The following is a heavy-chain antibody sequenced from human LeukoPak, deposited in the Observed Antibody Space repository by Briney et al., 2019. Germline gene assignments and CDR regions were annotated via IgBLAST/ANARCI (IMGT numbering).Heavy chain of an antibody. J-gene: IGHJ3*02. V-gene: IGHV1-69*01. Sequence: SVKVSCKASGGTFSSYAISWVQQAPGQGLEWMGGIIPIFGTANYAQKFQGRVTITADESTSTAYMELSSLRSEDTAVYYCARDPSSGYYYWGAFDIWGQGTMVTVSS. D-gene: IGHD3-22*01. CDR1: GGTFSSYA. CDR2: IIPIFGTA. CDR3: ARDPSSGYYYWGAFDI.